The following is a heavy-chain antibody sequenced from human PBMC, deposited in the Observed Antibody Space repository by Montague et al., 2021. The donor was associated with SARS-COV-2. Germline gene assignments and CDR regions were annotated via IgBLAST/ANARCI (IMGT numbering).Heavy chain of an antibody. CDR1: GGSFSGYY. Sequence: SETLSLTCAVYGGSFSGYYWNWIRQPPGKGLEWIGEINHSGSTNYNLSLKSRVTISVDTSKNQLSLNLRSVTAADTAVYFCGRVILSATSNPFDCWGPGTLVTVSS. CDR3: GRVILSATSNPFDC. J-gene: IGHJ4*01. D-gene: IGHD2-15*01. CDR2: INHSGST. V-gene: IGHV4-34*01.